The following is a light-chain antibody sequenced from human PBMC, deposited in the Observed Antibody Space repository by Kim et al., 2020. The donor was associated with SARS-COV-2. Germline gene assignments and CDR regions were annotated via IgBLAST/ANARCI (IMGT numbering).Light chain of an antibody. Sequence: SASVGDRVTITCQSSQDISHYLNSYQQKPGKVPKLLIYDISNLQSGVPSRFSGGRSGTDFSLTISSLQPEDFATYYCQQYDSLPYSFGQGTKLEI. J-gene: IGKJ2*03. CDR2: DIS. V-gene: IGKV1-33*01. CDR3: QQYDSLPYS. CDR1: QDISHY.